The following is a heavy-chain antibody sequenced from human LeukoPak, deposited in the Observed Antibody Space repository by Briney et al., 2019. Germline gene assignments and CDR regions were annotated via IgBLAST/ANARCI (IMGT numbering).Heavy chain of an antibody. CDR2: INPKSGGT. Sequence: RASVKVSCTASGYSFTGHYMHWVRQAPGQGLEWMGSINPKSGGTNYAQKFQGRVTMTRDTSISTVYMELSRLRSDDTAVYYCAREGYSYGAETDAFDIWGQGTMVTVSS. D-gene: IGHD5-18*01. V-gene: IGHV1-2*02. CDR3: AREGYSYGAETDAFDI. CDR1: GYSFTGHY. J-gene: IGHJ3*02.